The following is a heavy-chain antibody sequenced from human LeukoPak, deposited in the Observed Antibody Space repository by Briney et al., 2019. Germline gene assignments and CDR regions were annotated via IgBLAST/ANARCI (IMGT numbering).Heavy chain of an antibody. Sequence: PGGSLGLSCAASRFTFSSYWMSWVRQAPGKGLEWVANIQQDGSEKYYVDSVKGRFTISRDNAKNSLYLQMNSLRAEDTAVYYCARDARVVLDYWGQGTLVTVSS. CDR2: IQQDGSEK. J-gene: IGHJ4*02. D-gene: IGHD2-2*01. CDR3: ARDARVVLDY. V-gene: IGHV3-7*01. CDR1: RFTFSSYW.